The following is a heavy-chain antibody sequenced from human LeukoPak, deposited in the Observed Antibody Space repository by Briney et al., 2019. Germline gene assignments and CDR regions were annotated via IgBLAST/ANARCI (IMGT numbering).Heavy chain of an antibody. CDR1: GGSISSYY. CDR3: ASLSYSNYVDH. J-gene: IGHJ4*02. CDR2: IYYSGSA. Sequence: PSETLSLTCTVSGGSISSYYWSWIRQPPGKGLEWIAYIYYSGSANYTPSLKNRVTISVDTSKNQFSLKLSSVTAADTAVYYCASLSYSNYVDHWGQGTLLTVSS. D-gene: IGHD4-11*01. V-gene: IGHV4-59*08.